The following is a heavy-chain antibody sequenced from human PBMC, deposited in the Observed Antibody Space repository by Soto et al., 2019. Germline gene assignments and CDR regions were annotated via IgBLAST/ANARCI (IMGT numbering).Heavy chain of an antibody. Sequence: QLLQSGGGLVQPGGSLTLSCAASGFTFGTTDMGWVRQAPGEGLEWVSTIDGSGGTTYYADSVKGRFTISRDNSRNTVYLQMNSLRGDDTALYYCVKNSGWFNTWGQGALVTVSS. J-gene: IGHJ5*02. D-gene: IGHD3-10*01. CDR1: GFTFGTTD. CDR2: IDGSGGTT. CDR3: VKNSGWFNT. V-gene: IGHV3-23*01.